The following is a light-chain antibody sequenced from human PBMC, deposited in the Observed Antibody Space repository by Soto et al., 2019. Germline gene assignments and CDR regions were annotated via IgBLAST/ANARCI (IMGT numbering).Light chain of an antibody. Sequence: DIQMTQSPSSLSASVGDRVTIACRASQGISNYLAWYQQKPGKVPKLLICTASTVQSGVPSRFSGSGSETDFTLTISSLQPEDVATYYCENYNSAPQLTCGGGTKVEI. CDR1: QGISNY. J-gene: IGKJ4*01. V-gene: IGKV1-27*01. CDR2: TAS. CDR3: ENYNSAPQLT.